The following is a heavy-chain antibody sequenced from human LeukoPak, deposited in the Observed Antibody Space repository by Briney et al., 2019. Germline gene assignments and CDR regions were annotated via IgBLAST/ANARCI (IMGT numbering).Heavy chain of an antibody. CDR3: VKDLYYDNSGYYSGAFDY. V-gene: IGHV3-74*01. J-gene: IGHJ4*02. Sequence: TGGSLRLSYAASGFTFSSYWMHWVRQAPGKGLVWVSRINTDGSSTSYADSVKGRFTISRDNSKNTLFLQMSSLRVEDTAVYYCVKDLYYDNSGYYSGAFDYWGQGTLVTVSS. CDR2: INTDGSST. D-gene: IGHD3-22*01. CDR1: GFTFSSYW.